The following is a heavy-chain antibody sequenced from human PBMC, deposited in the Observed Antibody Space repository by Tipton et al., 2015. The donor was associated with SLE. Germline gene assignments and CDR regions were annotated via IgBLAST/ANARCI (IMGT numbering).Heavy chain of an antibody. V-gene: IGHV3-74*01. CDR3: ARGLIRRGAVAGTFDY. CDR1: GFTFSSYW. J-gene: IGHJ4*02. D-gene: IGHD6-19*01. CDR2: INSDGSST. Sequence: GSLRLSCAASGFTFSSYWMHWVRQAPGKGLVWVSRINSDGSSTSYADSVKGRFTISRDNAKNLLYLQMSSLRAVDTAVYYCARGLIRRGAVAGTFDYWGQGTLVTVSS.